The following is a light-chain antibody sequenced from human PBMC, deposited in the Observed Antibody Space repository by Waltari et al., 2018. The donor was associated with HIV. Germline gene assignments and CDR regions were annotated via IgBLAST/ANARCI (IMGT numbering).Light chain of an antibody. CDR2: KDS. J-gene: IGLJ2*01. Sequence: SYELTQPPSLSVSPGQTARITCSGDALSMQYGYWYQQKPGQAPVLVRYKDSERSSGIPERFPGSSSGTTVTWTIIGAQAAYEAAYFCQSTARSGSYIIFGGGTNLTVL. CDR3: QSTARSGSYII. V-gene: IGLV3-25*03. CDR1: ALSMQY.